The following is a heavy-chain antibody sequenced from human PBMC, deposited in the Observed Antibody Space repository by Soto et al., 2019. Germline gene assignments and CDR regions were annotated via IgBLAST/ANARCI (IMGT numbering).Heavy chain of an antibody. CDR2: IDPSDSYT. Sequence: PGESLKISCKGSGYSFTSYWISWVRQMPGKGLEWMGRIDPSDSYTNYSPSFQGHVTISADKSISTAYLQWSSLKASDTAMYYCARPVLCSRGSCPTGIIVVAGLGAFDIWGQGTMVTVSS. CDR3: ARPVLCSRGSCPTGIIVVAGLGAFDI. V-gene: IGHV5-10-1*01. D-gene: IGHD2-15*01. CDR1: GYSFTSYW. J-gene: IGHJ3*02.